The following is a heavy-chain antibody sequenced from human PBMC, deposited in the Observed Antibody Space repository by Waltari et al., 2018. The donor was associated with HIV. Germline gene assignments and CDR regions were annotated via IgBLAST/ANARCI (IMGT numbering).Heavy chain of an antibody. V-gene: IGHV4-30-4*01. CDR3: ARDPRIAAADPYWYFDL. CDR1: VVSISSGDYY. J-gene: IGHJ2*01. Sequence: QVQLQESGPGLVKPSQTLSLTCTVSVVSISSGDYYWSWIRQPLGKDLEWIGYIYYSGSTYYNPSLKSRVTISVDTSKNQFSLKLSSVTAADTAVYYCARDPRIAAADPYWYFDLWGRGTLVTVSS. D-gene: IGHD6-13*01. CDR2: IYYSGST.